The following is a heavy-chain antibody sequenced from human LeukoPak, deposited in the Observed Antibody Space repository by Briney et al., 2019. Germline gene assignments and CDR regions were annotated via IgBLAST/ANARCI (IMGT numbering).Heavy chain of an antibody. D-gene: IGHD6-13*01. J-gene: IGHJ3*01. CDR3: AKDYLGQMVMFDV. V-gene: IGHV3-23*01. CDR1: GFSFRRYA. Sequence: GGSLRLSCGASGFSFRRYAMSWVRQAPGKGLEWVSTITGGGETTFYADSVKGRFSVSRDNSRNTLSLTMNSLRVEDTALYFCAKDYLGQMVMFDVWGQGTMVTVSS. CDR2: ITGGGETT.